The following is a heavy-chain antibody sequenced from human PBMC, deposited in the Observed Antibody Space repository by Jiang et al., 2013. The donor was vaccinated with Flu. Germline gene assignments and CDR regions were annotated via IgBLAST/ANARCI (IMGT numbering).Heavy chain of an antibody. CDR1: GFTFSYHW. Sequence: QLLESGGGLVQPGGSLRLSCAASGFTFSYHWMSWVRQAPGKGLELVADIKQDGSAKYYVDSVKGRFTISRDNANNSLYLQMNSLRAEDTAVHYCARISRGFVDYWGQGTLVTVSS. CDR2: IKQDGSAK. J-gene: IGHJ4*02. CDR3: ARISRGFVDY. D-gene: IGHD3-3*01. V-gene: IGHV3-7*03.